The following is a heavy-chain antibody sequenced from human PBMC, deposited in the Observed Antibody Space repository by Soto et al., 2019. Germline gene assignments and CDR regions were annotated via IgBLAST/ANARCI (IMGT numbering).Heavy chain of an antibody. D-gene: IGHD3-16*01. CDR2: ISYDGSNK. Sequence: SLRLSCPASGLTFSSYAMHWVRQAPGKGLEWVAVISYDGSNKYYADSVKGRFTISRDNSKNTLYLQMNSLRAEDTAVYYCARERITFGGVLDYWGQGTLVTVSS. V-gene: IGHV3-30-3*01. J-gene: IGHJ4*02. CDR3: ARERITFGGVLDY. CDR1: GLTFSSYA.